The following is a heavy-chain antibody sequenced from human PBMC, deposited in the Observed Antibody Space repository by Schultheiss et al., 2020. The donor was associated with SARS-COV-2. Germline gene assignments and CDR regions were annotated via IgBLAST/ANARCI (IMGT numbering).Heavy chain of an antibody. Sequence: GESLKISCADSGFNFSGYEMNWVRQAPGKGLVWVSRINSDGSSTSYADSVKGRFTISRDNAKNTLYLQMNSLRAEDTAVYYCVKGLPHYYDSSGYAFDIWGQGTMVTVSS. V-gene: IGHV3-74*01. CDR3: VKGLPHYYDSSGYAFDI. D-gene: IGHD3-22*01. CDR2: INSDGSST. J-gene: IGHJ3*02. CDR1: GFNFSGYE.